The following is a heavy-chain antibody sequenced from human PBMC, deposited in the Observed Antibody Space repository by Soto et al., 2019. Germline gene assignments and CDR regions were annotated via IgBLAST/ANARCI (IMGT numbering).Heavy chain of an antibody. J-gene: IGHJ4*02. D-gene: IGHD6-19*01. CDR2: IYYSGST. V-gene: IGHV4-59*08. CDR1: GGSISSYY. Sequence: SETLSLTCTVSGGSISSYYWSWIRQPPGKGLEWIGYIYYSGSTNYNPSLKSRVTISVDTSKNQFSLKLSSVTAADTAVYYCARLHLAGTPFDYSGQGTLVTVSS. CDR3: ARLHLAGTPFDY.